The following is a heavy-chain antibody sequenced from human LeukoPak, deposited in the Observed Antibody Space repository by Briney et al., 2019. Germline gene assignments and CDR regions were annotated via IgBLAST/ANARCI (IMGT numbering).Heavy chain of an antibody. D-gene: IGHD4-17*01. Sequence: GGSLRLSCAASGFTFSSYGMHWVRQAPGKGLEWVAVISYDGSNKYYADSVKGRFTISRDNSKNTLYLQMNSLRAEDTAVYYCARGMGVTTVTTLSYCGQGTLVTVSS. V-gene: IGHV3-30*03. CDR1: GFTFSSYG. CDR3: ARGMGVTTVTTLSY. J-gene: IGHJ4*02. CDR2: ISYDGSNK.